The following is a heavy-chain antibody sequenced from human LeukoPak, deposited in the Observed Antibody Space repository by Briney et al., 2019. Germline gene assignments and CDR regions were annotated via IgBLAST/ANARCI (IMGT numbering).Heavy chain of an antibody. J-gene: IGHJ4*02. D-gene: IGHD1-26*01. Sequence: GGSLRLSCSASGFTFSNYAMHWVRQAPGKGLEWVANIKQDGSEKYYVDSVKGRFTISRDNAKNSLYLQMNSLRAEDTAVYYCARDIRWELKLLDYWGQGTLVTVSS. CDR1: GFTFSNYA. V-gene: IGHV3-7*01. CDR2: IKQDGSEK. CDR3: ARDIRWELKLLDY.